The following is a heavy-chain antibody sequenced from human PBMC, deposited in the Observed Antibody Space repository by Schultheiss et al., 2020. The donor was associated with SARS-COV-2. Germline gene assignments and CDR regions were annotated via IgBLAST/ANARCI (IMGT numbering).Heavy chain of an antibody. V-gene: IGHV4-34*01. CDR2: VNHSGST. J-gene: IGHJ4*02. CDR1: GGSFSGYY. D-gene: IGHD3-9*01. Sequence: SETLSLTCAVYGGSFSGYYWSWIRQPPGKGLEWIGEVNHSGSTNYNPSLKSRVTISVDTSKNQFSLKLSSVTAADTAVYYCARSKIFVDYWGQGTLVTVSS. CDR3: ARSKIFVDY.